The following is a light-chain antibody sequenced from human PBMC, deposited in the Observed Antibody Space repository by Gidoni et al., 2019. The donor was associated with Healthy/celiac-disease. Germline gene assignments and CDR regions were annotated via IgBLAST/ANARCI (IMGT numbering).Light chain of an antibody. Sequence: SALTQPASVSGSPGQSITISCTGTSSDVGSYNLVSWYQQHPGKAPKLIIYEGSKRPSGVSNPFSGAKSGNTASLTISWLQAEDESDYYCCSYAVSSTRVFGGGTKLTVL. CDR2: EGS. CDR1: SSDVGSYNL. CDR3: CSYAVSSTRV. J-gene: IGLJ3*02. V-gene: IGLV2-23*01.